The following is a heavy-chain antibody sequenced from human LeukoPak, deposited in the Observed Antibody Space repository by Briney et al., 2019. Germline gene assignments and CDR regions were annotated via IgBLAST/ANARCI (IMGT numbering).Heavy chain of an antibody. CDR1: GYTFNRSG. J-gene: IGHJ3*02. Sequence: APQKVSCKPSGYTFNRSGMSGVRHAPGQGIGWLGWISGYNGNANYADKLHGRVTMTTETSTRTGYKELRSLRFDDTAVYYCAGTAVVGATFQGRGDGAFDIWGQGTMVTVSS. V-gene: IGHV1-18*01. D-gene: IGHD1-26*01. CDR2: ISGYNGNA. CDR3: AGTAVVGATFQGRGDGAFDI.